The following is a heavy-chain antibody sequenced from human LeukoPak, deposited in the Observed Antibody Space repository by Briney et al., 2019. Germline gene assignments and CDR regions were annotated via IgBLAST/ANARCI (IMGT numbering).Heavy chain of an antibody. Sequence: GASVKVSCKASGYTFTTYAMNWVRQAPGQGLEWMGWINTNTGNPTYAQGFTGRFVFSLDTSVNTAYLQISGLKVEDTAIYYCARDRDVVVVADTRARWFDPWGQGTLVTVSS. CDR1: GYTFTTYA. D-gene: IGHD2-15*01. J-gene: IGHJ5*02. CDR3: ARDRDVVVVADTRARWFDP. V-gene: IGHV7-4-1*02. CDR2: INTNTGNP.